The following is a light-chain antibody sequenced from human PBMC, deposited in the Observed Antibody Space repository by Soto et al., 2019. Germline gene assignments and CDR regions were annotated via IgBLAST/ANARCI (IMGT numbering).Light chain of an antibody. CDR3: QQSYSSPPT. Sequence: DIQMTQSPSSLSASVGDRVTITCRASQSISSFLNWYLQKPGKAPKLLIFAASSLQSGVPSRFSGSRSGPDFTLTISSLQPEDFATYYCQQSYSSPPTFGQGTKVDIK. CDR1: QSISSF. CDR2: AAS. V-gene: IGKV1-39*01. J-gene: IGKJ1*01.